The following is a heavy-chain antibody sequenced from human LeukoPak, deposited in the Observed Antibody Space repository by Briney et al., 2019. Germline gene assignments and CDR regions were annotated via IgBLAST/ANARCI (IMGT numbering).Heavy chain of an antibody. Sequence: SETLSLTCTVSGGSISSSSYYWGWIRQPPGQGLEWIGSIYYSGSTYYNPSLKSRVTISVDTSKNQFSLKLSSVTAADTAVYYCARPKSPDSGSYYGAGGDAFDIWGQGTMVTVSS. J-gene: IGHJ3*02. CDR3: ARPKSPDSGSYYGAGGDAFDI. CDR1: GGSISSSSYY. V-gene: IGHV4-39*01. CDR2: IYYSGST. D-gene: IGHD1-26*01.